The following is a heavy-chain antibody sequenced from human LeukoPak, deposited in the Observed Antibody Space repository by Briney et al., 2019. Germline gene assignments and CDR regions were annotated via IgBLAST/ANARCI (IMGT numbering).Heavy chain of an antibody. CDR2: ISSSGSYI. CDR1: GFTFSSYS. Sequence: PGGSLRLSCAASGFTFSSYSMNWVRQAPGKGLEWVSSISSSGSYIYYADSVKGRFTISRDNSKNTLYLQMNSLRAEDTAVYYCAKAPRTAMVSLCDYWGQGTLVTVSS. D-gene: IGHD5-18*01. CDR3: AKAPRTAMVSLCDY. J-gene: IGHJ4*02. V-gene: IGHV3-21*01.